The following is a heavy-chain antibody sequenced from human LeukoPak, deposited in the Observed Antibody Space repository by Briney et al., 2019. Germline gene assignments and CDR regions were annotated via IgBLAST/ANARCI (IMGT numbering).Heavy chain of an antibody. CDR2: ISAYNGNT. V-gene: IGHV1-18*04. D-gene: IGHD5-12*01. CDR3: ARVSTNSRVAGYDPQWYFDL. CDR1: GYTFINYG. J-gene: IGHJ2*01. Sequence: GASMKVSCKASGYTFINYGFSWVRQAPGQGLAWMGWISAYNGNTNYLQKFQGRVTMTTDTSTNTVYMELRSLRSDDTVVYYCARVSTNSRVAGYDPQWYFDLWGRGTPVTVSP.